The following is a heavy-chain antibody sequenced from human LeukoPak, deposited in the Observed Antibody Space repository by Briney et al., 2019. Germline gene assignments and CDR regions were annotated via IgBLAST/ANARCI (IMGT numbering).Heavy chain of an antibody. D-gene: IGHD3-10*01. Sequence: SETLSLTCTVSGGSISSSSYYWGWIRQPPGKGLEWIGSIYYSGGTYYNPSLKSRVTISVDTSKNQFSLKLSSVTAADTAVYYCARGARGSGSYSISYYYYYMDVWGKGTTVTVSS. V-gene: IGHV4-39*07. CDR3: ARGARGSGSYSISYYYYYMDV. CDR1: GGSISSSSYY. J-gene: IGHJ6*03. CDR2: IYYSGGT.